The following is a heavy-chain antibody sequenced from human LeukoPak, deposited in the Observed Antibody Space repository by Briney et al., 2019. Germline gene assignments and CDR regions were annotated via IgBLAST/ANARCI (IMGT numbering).Heavy chain of an antibody. V-gene: IGHV7-4-1*02. D-gene: IGHD5-12*01. Sequence: ASVKVSCKASGYTFSSYTLSWLRQAPGQGLEWMGWINTYTGTSTYAQGFTGRFVFSLVSSVSTAYLQINSLKAEDIAVYYCVRQYSGYESLYFDSWGQGTLVTVSS. J-gene: IGHJ4*02. CDR1: GYTFSSYT. CDR3: VRQYSGYESLYFDS. CDR2: INTYTGTS.